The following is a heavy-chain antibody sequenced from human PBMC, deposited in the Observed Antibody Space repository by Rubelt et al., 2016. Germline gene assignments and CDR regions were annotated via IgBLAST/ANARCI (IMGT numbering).Heavy chain of an antibody. CDR1: GASISSSSYY. Sequence: QLQLQESGPGLVKPSETLSLTCNVSGASISSSSYYWGWIRQPPGKGLEWIGDIHYSGSTYYNPSRNGRVTISVETSKNRFSLKLGSLTAPETAVYYWAGGMAAAGGYYYYNYGMDVWGQGPTVTVSS. CDR3: AGGMAAAGGYYYYNYGMDV. CDR2: IHYSGST. J-gene: IGHJ6*02. D-gene: IGHD6-25*01. V-gene: IGHV4-39*07.